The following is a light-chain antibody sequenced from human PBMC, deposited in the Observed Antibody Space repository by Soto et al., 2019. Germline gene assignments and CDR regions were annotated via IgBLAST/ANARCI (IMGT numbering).Light chain of an antibody. CDR1: QSVSIG. CDR2: GAS. V-gene: IGKV3-15*01. Sequence: ETVMTHSPCTLSVSLCDRATLSFRASQSVSIGLAWYQQKPGQASRLLIYGASTRATGIPARFSGTGSGTDFTLTVSSLQSEDFAVYYCQQYDNWPQTFGQGTKVDI. J-gene: IGKJ1*01. CDR3: QQYDNWPQT.